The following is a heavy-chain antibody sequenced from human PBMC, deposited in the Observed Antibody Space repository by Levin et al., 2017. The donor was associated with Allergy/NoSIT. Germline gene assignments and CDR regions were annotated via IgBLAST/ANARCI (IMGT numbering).Heavy chain of an antibody. Sequence: GGSLRLSCVASGFTFSNYWMTWVRQAPGKGLEWVANIKLDGSEKYYVDSVQGRFTISRDNAENSLSLQMNSLRAEDTAIYYCARDQNYYGSGSYYQVAFDICGLGTMVTVAS. D-gene: IGHD3-10*01. CDR3: ARDQNYYGSGSYYQVAFDI. V-gene: IGHV3-7*04. J-gene: IGHJ3*02. CDR2: IKLDGSEK. CDR1: GFTFSNYW.